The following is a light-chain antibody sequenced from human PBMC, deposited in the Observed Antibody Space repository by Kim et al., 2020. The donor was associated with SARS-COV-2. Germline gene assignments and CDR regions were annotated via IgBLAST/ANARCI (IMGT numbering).Light chain of an antibody. CDR1: NSDVGGYNY. CDR2: DVS. V-gene: IGLV2-14*03. Sequence: GQSITISCTGTNSDVGGYNYVSWYQQHPGKAPKLRIYDVSNRPSGVSNRFSGSKSGNTASLTISGLQAEDEADYYCSSYTSSSTFVFGGGTQLTVL. CDR3: SSYTSSSTFV. J-gene: IGLJ2*01.